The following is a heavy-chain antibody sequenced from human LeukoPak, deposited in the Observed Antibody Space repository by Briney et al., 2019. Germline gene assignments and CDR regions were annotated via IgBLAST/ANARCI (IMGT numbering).Heavy chain of an antibody. V-gene: IGHV1-2*06. J-gene: IGHJ4*02. CDR3: ARQDTAMVNGVGGY. Sequence: ASVKVSCKASGYTFTSYGISWVRQAPGQGLEWMGRVNPNSGGTNYAQKFQGRVTMTRDTSISTAYMELSRLRSDDTAVYYCARQDTAMVNGVGGYWGQGTLVTVSS. CDR1: GYTFTSYG. D-gene: IGHD5-18*01. CDR2: VNPNSGGT.